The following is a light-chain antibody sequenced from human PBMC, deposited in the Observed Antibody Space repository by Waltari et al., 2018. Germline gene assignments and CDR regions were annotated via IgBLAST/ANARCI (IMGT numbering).Light chain of an antibody. Sequence: SSELTQDHAVSVALGQTVRITCQGDSVRNSFASWYQQKPGLAPLLILYAKDNRPSGIPARFSGSSSGNTASLTIAGAQAEDEADYYCSCRDSGARLFGGGTKLTVL. CDR2: AKD. CDR1: SVRNSF. CDR3: SCRDSGARL. V-gene: IGLV3-19*01. J-gene: IGLJ3*02.